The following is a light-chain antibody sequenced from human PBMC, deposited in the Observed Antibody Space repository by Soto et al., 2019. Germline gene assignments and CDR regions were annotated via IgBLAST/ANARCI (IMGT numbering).Light chain of an antibody. V-gene: IGLV2-8*01. Sequence: QSALTQPPSASGSPGQSVTISCTGTSSDVGDYDYVSWYQQHPGKAPKLLIYEVNKRPSGVPGRFSGSKSGNTASLTVSGLQAEDEADYYCSPYAGSNPFVFGTGTKLTVL. CDR1: SSDVGDYDY. CDR2: EVN. CDR3: SPYAGSNPFV. J-gene: IGLJ1*01.